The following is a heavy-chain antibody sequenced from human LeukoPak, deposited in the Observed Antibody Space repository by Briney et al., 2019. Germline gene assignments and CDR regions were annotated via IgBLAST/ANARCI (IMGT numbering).Heavy chain of an antibody. CDR2: IYTSGST. J-gene: IGHJ4*02. D-gene: IGHD3-10*01. V-gene: IGHV4-61*02. Sequence: PSQTLSLTCTVSGGSISSGSYYWSWIRQPAGKGLEWIGRIYTSGSTNYNPSLKSRVTVSVDTSKNQFSLKLSSVTAADTAVYYCARRRYYYGSGSYYAHHPYYFDYWGQGTLVTVSS. CDR1: GGSISSGSYY. CDR3: ARRRYYYGSGSYYAHHPYYFDY.